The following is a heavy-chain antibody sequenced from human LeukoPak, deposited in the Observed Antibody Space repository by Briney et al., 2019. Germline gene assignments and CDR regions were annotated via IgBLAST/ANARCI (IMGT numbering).Heavy chain of an antibody. CDR2: ISAYNANT. CDR3: ARIRNVWGSYRYTAREGCDP. Sequence: ASVKLSCKASGYTFTSYGISWVRQAPGQGLEWMGWISAYNANTNYEQKLEGRVNMTTDTSTSTAYMELRSLRSDDTAVYYCARIRNVWGSYRYTAREGCDPWGQGTVVTVSS. V-gene: IGHV1-18*01. CDR1: GYTFTSYG. J-gene: IGHJ5*02. D-gene: IGHD3-16*02.